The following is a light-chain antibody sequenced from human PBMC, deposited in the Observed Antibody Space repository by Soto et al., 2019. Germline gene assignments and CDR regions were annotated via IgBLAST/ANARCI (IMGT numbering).Light chain of an antibody. J-gene: IGLJ2*01. V-gene: IGLV2-14*03. CDR1: SIDIGAFIY. CDR2: DVS. CDR3: SSYAATNTVL. Sequence: QSALAQPASVFGSPGRSFTISCPGTSIDIGAFIYVSWYQQHPGNAPKLLIFDVSDRPSGISVRFSASKSGNTASLTISGLQTEDEAHYFCSSYAATNTVLFGGGTKLTVL.